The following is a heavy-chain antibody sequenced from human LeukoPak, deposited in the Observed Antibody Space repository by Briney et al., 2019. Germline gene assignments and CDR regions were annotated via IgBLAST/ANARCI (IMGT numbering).Heavy chain of an antibody. J-gene: IGHJ2*01. D-gene: IGHD5-12*01. CDR1: GFTVSSNY. CDR2: IYSGGST. V-gene: IGHV3-53*01. CDR3: ASGYDSGTNWYFDL. Sequence: PGGSLRLSCAASGFTVSSNYMSWVRQAPGKGLEWVSVIYSGGSTYYADSVKGRFTISRDNSKNTLYLQMNSLRAEDTAVYYCASGYDSGTNWYFDLWGRGTLVTVSS.